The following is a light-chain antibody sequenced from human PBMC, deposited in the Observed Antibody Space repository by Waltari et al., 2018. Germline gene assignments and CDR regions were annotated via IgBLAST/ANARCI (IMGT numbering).Light chain of an antibody. CDR1: DWPKKY. CDR2: EDT. J-gene: IGLJ3*02. Sequence: SYELTQPPSVSVSPGQTARITCSGDDWPKKYAYWYQQKPGQAPVVVIYEDTKRPSGIPERFSGSSSGTMATFTISGAQVEDEADYYCYSTDSSGNHRVFGRGTKLTVL. CDR3: YSTDSSGNHRV. V-gene: IGLV3-10*01.